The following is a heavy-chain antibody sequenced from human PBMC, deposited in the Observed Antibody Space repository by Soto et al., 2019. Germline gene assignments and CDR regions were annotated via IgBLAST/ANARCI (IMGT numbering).Heavy chain of an antibody. CDR1: GGSISSSSYY. V-gene: IGHV4-39*01. Sequence: QLQLQESGPGLVKPSETLSLTCTVSGGSISSSSYYWGWIRQPPGKGLEWIGSIYYSGSTYYNPSLKSRLTISVDTSKNQFSLKLSSVTAADTAVYYCASDSIVAVAFDIWGQGTMVTVSS. CDR2: IYYSGST. J-gene: IGHJ3*02. D-gene: IGHD5-12*01. CDR3: ASDSIVAVAFDI.